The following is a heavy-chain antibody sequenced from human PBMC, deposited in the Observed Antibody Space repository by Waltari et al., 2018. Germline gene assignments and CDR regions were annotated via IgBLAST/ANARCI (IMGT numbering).Heavy chain of an antibody. Sequence: EVQLVESGGGLVKPGGSLRLSCAASGFTFSNAWMSWVRQAPGTGQEWVGRINSKTDGGTTDYASPVKGRFTISRDDSKNTLYLQMNSLKTEDTAVYYCTTAARWWSCSGGSCYGGSYYYYMDVWGKGTTVTVSS. D-gene: IGHD2-15*01. CDR1: GFTFSNAW. J-gene: IGHJ6*03. CDR3: TTAARWWSCSGGSCYGGSYYYYMDV. V-gene: IGHV3-15*01. CDR2: INSKTDGGTT.